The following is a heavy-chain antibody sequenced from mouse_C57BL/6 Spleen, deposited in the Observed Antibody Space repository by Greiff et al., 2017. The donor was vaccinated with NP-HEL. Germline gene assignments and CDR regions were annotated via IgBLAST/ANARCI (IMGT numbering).Heavy chain of an antibody. CDR3: ARDYDGDY. Sequence: VQLQQSGAELVKPGASVKLSCKASGYTFTSYWMQWVKQRPGQGLEWIGEIDPSDSYTNYNQKFKGKATLTVDTSSSTAYMQLSSLTSEDSAVYYCARDYDGDYWGQGTTLTVSS. D-gene: IGHD2-4*01. CDR2: IDPSDSYT. V-gene: IGHV1-50*01. J-gene: IGHJ2*01. CDR1: GYTFTSYW.